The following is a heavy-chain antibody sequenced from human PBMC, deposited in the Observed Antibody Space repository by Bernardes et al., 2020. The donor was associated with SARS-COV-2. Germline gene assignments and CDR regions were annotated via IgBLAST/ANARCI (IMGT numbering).Heavy chain of an antibody. CDR2: IWYDGSNK. Sequence: VGSLRLSCAASGFTFSSYGMHWVRQAPGKGLEWVAVIWYDGSNKYYADSVKGRFTISRDNSKNTLYLQMNSLRAEDTAVYYCARDLVSGYQLLFGYYYYYGMAVWGQGTTVTVSS. J-gene: IGHJ6*02. CDR1: GFTFSSYG. CDR3: ARDLVSGYQLLFGYYYYYGMAV. V-gene: IGHV3-33*01. D-gene: IGHD2-2*01.